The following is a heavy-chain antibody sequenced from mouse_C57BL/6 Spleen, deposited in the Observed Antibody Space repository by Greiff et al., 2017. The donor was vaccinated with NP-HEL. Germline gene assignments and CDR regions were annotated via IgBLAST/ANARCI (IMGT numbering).Heavy chain of an antibody. V-gene: IGHV1-80*01. J-gene: IGHJ2*01. CDR3: ARSTQDYFDY. Sequence: VQRVESGAELVKPGASVKISCKASGYAFSSYWMNWVKQRPGKGLEWIGQIYPGDGDTNYNGKFKGKATLTADKSSSTAYMQLSSLTSEDSAVYFCARSTQDYFDYWGQGTTLTVSS. CDR1: GYAFSSYW. CDR2: IYPGDGDT.